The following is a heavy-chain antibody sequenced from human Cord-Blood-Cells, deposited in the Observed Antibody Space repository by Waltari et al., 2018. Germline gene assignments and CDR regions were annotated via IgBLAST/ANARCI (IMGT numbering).Heavy chain of an antibody. Sequence: QVQLQQWGAGLLKPSATLSLTCAVYGGSFSGYYWRWIRQPPGKGLEWIGEINHSGSTNYNPSLKSRVTISVDTSKNQFSLKLSSVTAADTAVYYCARGRYSSSWYRGKYGYWGQGTLVTVSS. V-gene: IGHV4-34*01. D-gene: IGHD6-13*01. CDR3: ARGRYSSSWYRGKYGY. J-gene: IGHJ4*02. CDR1: GGSFSGYY. CDR2: INHSGST.